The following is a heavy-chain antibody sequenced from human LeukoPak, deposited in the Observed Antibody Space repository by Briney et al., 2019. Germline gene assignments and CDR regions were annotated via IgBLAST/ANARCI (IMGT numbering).Heavy chain of an antibody. CDR1: GYTFTGYY. Sequence: ASVKVSCKASGYTFTGYYMHWVRQAPGQGLEWMGWINPNSGGTNYAQKFQGRVTMTRDTSISTAYMELSRLRSDDTAVYYCARDPQLLSSRRANAFDIWGQGTMVTVSS. CDR2: INPNSGGT. J-gene: IGHJ3*02. V-gene: IGHV1-2*02. CDR3: ARDPQLLSSRRANAFDI. D-gene: IGHD2-2*01.